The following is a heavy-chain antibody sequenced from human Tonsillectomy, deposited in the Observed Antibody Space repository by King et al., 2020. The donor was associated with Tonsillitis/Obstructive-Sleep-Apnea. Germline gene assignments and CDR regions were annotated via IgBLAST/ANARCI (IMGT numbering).Heavy chain of an antibody. D-gene: IGHD6-19*01. CDR2: IIPILGIA. CDR3: ARGAIAVAGMGAKWFDP. J-gene: IGHJ5*02. Sequence: QLVQSGAEVKKPGSSVKVSCKASGATFSSFSISWVRQAPGRGLEWMGGIIPILGIANYAQKFQGRVTITADKSTSTGYMELSSLRSEDTAVYYCARGAIAVAGMGAKWFDPWGQGTLVTVSS. V-gene: IGHV1-69*10. CDR1: GATFSSFS.